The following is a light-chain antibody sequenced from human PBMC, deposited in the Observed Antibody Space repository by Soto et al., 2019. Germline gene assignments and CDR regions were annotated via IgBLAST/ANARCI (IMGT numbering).Light chain of an antibody. Sequence: DIQMTQSPSSLSASVGDTFTITCRASQGISNYLAWYQQKPGQVPNLLIYAASTLQSGVPSRFSGSGSGTDFTLTISSLRPEDVATYYCQKYNNAPRTFGQGTKVAI. V-gene: IGKV1-27*01. CDR3: QKYNNAPRT. CDR2: AAS. CDR1: QGISNY. J-gene: IGKJ1*01.